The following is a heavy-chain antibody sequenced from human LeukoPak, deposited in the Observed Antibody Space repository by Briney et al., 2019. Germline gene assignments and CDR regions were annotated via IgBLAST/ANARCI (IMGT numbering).Heavy chain of an antibody. CDR3: AREVADYGGYYYYHYMDV. CDR2: IYYSGST. Sequence: SETLSLTCTVSGGSISSYYWSWIRQPPGKGLEWIGYIYYSGSTNYNPSLKSRVTISVDTSKNQFSLKLSSVTAADTAVYYCAREVADYGGYYYYHYMDVWGKGTTATISS. V-gene: IGHV4-59*01. D-gene: IGHD4-23*01. CDR1: GGSISSYY. J-gene: IGHJ6*03.